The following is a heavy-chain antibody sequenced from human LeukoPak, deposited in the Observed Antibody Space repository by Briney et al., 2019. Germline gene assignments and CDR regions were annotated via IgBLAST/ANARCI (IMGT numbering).Heavy chain of an antibody. D-gene: IGHD2-15*01. J-gene: IGHJ4*02. CDR2: IRNDGSNK. CDR1: GFTFSSYG. V-gene: IGHV3-30*02. Sequence: PGGSLRLSCAASGFTFSSYGMHWVRQAPGKGLEWEAFIRNDGSNKYYADSVKGRFTISRDNSKNTLYLQMNSLRAEDTAVYYCAKAHVVVVAACDYWGQGILVTVSS. CDR3: AKAHVVVVAACDY.